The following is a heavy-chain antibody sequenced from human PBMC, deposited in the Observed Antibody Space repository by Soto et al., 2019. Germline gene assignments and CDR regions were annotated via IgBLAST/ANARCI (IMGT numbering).Heavy chain of an antibody. CDR2: INAHSGGT. J-gene: IGHJ5*02. CDR1: GFSFTGYY. D-gene: IGHD6-6*01. V-gene: IGHV1-2*02. CDR3: AKDLTRQLAYWLDP. Sequence: ASVKVSCKASGFSFTGYYIHWLRQAPGQGLEWMGWINAHSGGTEYAQKFQGRVTLTRDTSTATAYLTLTSLTSDDTALYYCAKDLTRQLAYWLDPWGQGTQVTVSS.